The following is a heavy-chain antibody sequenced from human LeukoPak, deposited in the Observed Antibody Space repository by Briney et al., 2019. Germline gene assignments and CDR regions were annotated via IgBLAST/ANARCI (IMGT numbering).Heavy chain of an antibody. Sequence: GGSLRLSCAASGFTFSTYGMSWVRQAPGKGLEWVSATSASGVSTYYADSVKGRFTISRDNSKNTLYLQMNSLRAEDTAVYYCARDQWLAYYYHGMDVWGQGTTVTVSS. CDR3: ARDQWLAYYYHGMDV. J-gene: IGHJ6*02. CDR2: TSASGVST. D-gene: IGHD6-19*01. V-gene: IGHV3-23*01. CDR1: GFTFSTYG.